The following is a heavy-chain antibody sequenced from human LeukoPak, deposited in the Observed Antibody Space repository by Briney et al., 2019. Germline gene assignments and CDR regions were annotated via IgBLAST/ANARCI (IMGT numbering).Heavy chain of an antibody. V-gene: IGHV4-59*02. CDR3: ARDLFPINWFES. D-gene: IGHD2-2*02. J-gene: IGHJ5*01. CDR1: GGSVTKYY. CDR2: IFHTGIT. Sequence: SETLSLTCTVSGGSVTKYYWHWIRQAPGKGLEWIGFIFHTGITNYNPSLKSRVTISVDTSKNQFSLKLTSVTAADTAVYFYARDLFPINWFESWGQGTLVTVSS.